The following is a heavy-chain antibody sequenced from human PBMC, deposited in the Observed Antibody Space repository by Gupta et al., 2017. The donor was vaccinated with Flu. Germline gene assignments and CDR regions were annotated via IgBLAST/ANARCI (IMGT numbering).Heavy chain of an antibody. D-gene: IGHD1-26*01. V-gene: IGHV3-30*18. CDR3: AKELRRELLGGYFDY. CDR2: ISYDGSNK. Sequence: QVQLVESGGGVVQPGRSLRLSCAASGLTFSSYGMHWARQAPGKGLEWVAVISYDGSNKYYADSVKGRFTIARDNSKNTLYLQMNSLRAEDTAVYYCAKELRRELLGGYFDYWGQGTLVTVSS. J-gene: IGHJ4*02. CDR1: GLTFSSYG.